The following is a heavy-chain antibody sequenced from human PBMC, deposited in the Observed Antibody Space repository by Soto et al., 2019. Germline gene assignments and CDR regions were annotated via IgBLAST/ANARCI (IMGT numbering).Heavy chain of an antibody. CDR3: AXERLARGFDY. Sequence: EVQLLXSGGGLVQPGGSLXLSCEASGFTFSNYAMNWVRQAPGKGPEWVLGISGGXDNTYYADSVKGRFTXXXDXSKXXXXXXXNXLRAEXTAVXYCAXERLARGFDYWGQGTLVXVSS. J-gene: IGHJ4*02. CDR1: GFTFSNYA. V-gene: IGHV3-23*01. CDR2: ISGGXDNT.